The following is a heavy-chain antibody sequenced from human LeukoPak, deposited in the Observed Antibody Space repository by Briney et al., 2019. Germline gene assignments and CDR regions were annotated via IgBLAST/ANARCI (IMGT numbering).Heavy chain of an antibody. CDR2: ISGSGGST. Sequence: QPGGSLRLSCAASGLTFSSYAMSWVRQAPGKGLEWVSAISGSGGSTYYADSVKGRFTISRDNSKNTLYLQMNSLRAEDTAVYYCAKGPKYSSKAFDYWGQGTLVTVSS. CDR1: GLTFSSYA. CDR3: AKGPKYSSKAFDY. V-gene: IGHV3-23*01. J-gene: IGHJ4*02. D-gene: IGHD6-13*01.